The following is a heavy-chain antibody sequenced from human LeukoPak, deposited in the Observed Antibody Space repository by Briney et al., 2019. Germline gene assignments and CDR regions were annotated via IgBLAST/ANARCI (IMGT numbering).Heavy chain of an antibody. CDR2: ISSSSSNI. V-gene: IGHV3-21*01. J-gene: IGHJ4*02. CDR1: GFTFARYS. CDR3: VRAVEYYYDSSGYAVDY. D-gene: IGHD3-22*01. Sequence: GGSLRLSCAASGFTFARYSMNWARQAPGKGLEWVSSISSSSSNIYYADSVTGRFTISRDNAKNSLYLQMNSLRAEDTAVYYCVRAVEYYYDSSGYAVDYWGQGTLVTVSS.